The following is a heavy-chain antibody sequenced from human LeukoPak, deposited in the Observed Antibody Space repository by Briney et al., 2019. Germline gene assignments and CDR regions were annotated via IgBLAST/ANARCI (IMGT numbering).Heavy chain of an antibody. J-gene: IGHJ4*02. V-gene: IGHV3-23*01. CDR2: FFGTGDYT. Sequence: GGPLRLSCVASGFTFSNSVMTCVRHAPGKSLEWVSSFFGTGDYTYFANSVKGRFTIPRENPKNTLYLQMNSLRAGDTAIYYCARGSKGTYDYWGQETLVTVSS. CDR3: ARGSKGTYDY. CDR1: GFTFSNSV.